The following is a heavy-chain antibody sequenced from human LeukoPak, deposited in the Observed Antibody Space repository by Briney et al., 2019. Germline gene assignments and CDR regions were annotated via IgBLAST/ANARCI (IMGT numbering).Heavy chain of an antibody. CDR1: GYSISSGYY. CDR2: IYHNGNT. CDR3: ARAYHSSWYLTWFDP. J-gene: IGHJ5*02. D-gene: IGHD6-13*01. Sequence: SETLSLTCTVSGYSISSGYYWGWIRQPPRKGLEGIGSIYHNGNTYYNPSLKSRVTISVDTSKNEFSLKLNSVTAADTAVYYCARAYHSSWYLTWFDPWGQRTLATVSS. V-gene: IGHV4-38-2*02.